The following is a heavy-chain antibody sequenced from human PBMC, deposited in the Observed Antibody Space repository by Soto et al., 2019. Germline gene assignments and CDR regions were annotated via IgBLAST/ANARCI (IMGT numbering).Heavy chain of an antibody. CDR2: VIPIFGTP. D-gene: IGHD2-15*01. Sequence: QVQLVQSGAEVKKPGSSVKVSCKAPGGTFSTYAISWVRQAPGQGLEWMGGVIPIFGTPKYAQKFQGRVTITADESTSTGYIERRSLRSEDTAVYYCARSQGGSSSLDIYYYYYYGMDVWGQGTTVTVSS. V-gene: IGHV1-69*01. CDR3: ARSQGGSSSLDIYYYYYYGMDV. CDR1: GGTFSTYA. J-gene: IGHJ6*02.